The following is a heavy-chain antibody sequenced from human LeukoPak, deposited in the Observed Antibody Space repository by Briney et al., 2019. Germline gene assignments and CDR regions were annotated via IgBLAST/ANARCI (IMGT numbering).Heavy chain of an antibody. Sequence: ASVKVSCKASGYTFSDYFLHWVRQAPGQGREWMGRINPNSGGTNYAQKFQGRVTMTRDTTISTTYMELHRLRSDGTAVYYCARALDHSGGGYLYYFDYWGQGTLVTVSS. CDR1: GYTFSDYF. CDR3: ARALDHSGGGYLYYFDY. J-gene: IGHJ4*02. CDR2: INPNSGGT. D-gene: IGHD2-15*01. V-gene: IGHV1-2*02.